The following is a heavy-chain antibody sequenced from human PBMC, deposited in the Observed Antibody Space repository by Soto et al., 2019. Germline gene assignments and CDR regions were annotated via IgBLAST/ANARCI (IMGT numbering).Heavy chain of an antibody. Sequence: QVQLQESGPGLVKPSQTLSLTCTVSGGSISSGDYYWSWIRQHPGKGLEWIGYIYYSGSTYYNPSLKSRVTISVDTSKNQFSLKLSSVTAADTAVYYCASIYDSSGYYYGHNWFDPWGQGTLVTVSS. CDR1: GGSISSGDYY. CDR2: IYYSGST. V-gene: IGHV4-31*03. D-gene: IGHD3-22*01. CDR3: ASIYDSSGYYYGHNWFDP. J-gene: IGHJ5*02.